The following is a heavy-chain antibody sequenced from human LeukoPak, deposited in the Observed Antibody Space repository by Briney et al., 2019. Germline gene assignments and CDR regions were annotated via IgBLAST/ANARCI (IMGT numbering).Heavy chain of an antibody. CDR2: ISSSSSYI. V-gene: IGHV3-21*01. CDR3: ARVFQRFVDY. Sequence: GGSLRLSCAASGFTFSSYSMNWVRQAPGKGLEWVSSISSSSSYIYYADSVKGPFTISRDNATNSLYLQMNSLRAADTAVYDCARVFQRFVDYWGRETLVTVSS. CDR1: GFTFSSYS. J-gene: IGHJ4*02. D-gene: IGHD2-21*01.